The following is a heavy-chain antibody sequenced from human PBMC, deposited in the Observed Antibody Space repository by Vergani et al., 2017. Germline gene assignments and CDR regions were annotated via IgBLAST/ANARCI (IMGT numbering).Heavy chain of an antibody. CDR2: INHSGST. CDR3: ARGHNYYYGMDV. J-gene: IGHJ6*02. CDR1: GGSFSGYY. V-gene: IGHV4-34*01. Sequence: QVQLQQWGAGLLKHSETLSLTCAVYGGSFSGYYWSWIRQPPGKGLEWIGEINHSGSTNYNPSLKSRVTISVDTSKNKFSLKLSSVTAADTAVYYCARGHNYYYGMDVWGQGTTVTVSS.